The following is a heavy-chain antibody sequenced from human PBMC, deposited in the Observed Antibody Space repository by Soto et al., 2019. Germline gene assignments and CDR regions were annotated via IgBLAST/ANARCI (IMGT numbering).Heavy chain of an antibody. CDR1: GFTFSTYA. J-gene: IGHJ3*02. CDR2: ISGSGGST. D-gene: IGHD4-17*01. Sequence: PGGSLRLSCAASGFTFSTYAMSWVRQAPGKGLEWVSAISGSGGSTFYADSVKGRFTISRDNSINTLSLQMRSLRTEDTAVYYCAHPRGYGVFDAYDIWGQGTMVTVSS. CDR3: AHPRGYGVFDAYDI. V-gene: IGHV3-23*01.